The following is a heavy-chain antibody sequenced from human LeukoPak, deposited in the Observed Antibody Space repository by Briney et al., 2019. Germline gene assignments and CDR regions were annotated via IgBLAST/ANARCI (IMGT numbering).Heavy chain of an antibody. V-gene: IGHV3-9*01. Sequence: GGSLRLSCAASGFTFDDYAMHWVRHAPGKGLEWVSGISWNSGSIGYADSVKGRFTISRDNAKNSLYLQMNSLRAEDTALYYCAKDSTSHCSGGSCYTHFDYWGQGTLVTVSS. D-gene: IGHD2-15*01. CDR2: ISWNSGSI. CDR1: GFTFDDYA. CDR3: AKDSTSHCSGGSCYTHFDY. J-gene: IGHJ4*02.